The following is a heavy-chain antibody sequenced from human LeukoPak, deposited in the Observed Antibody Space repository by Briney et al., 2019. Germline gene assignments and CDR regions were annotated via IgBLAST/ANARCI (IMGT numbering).Heavy chain of an antibody. Sequence: SVTLSLTCTVSGGSISGGGYYWSWIRQHPGKGLEWIGYIYYSGSTYYNPSLKSRVTISVDTSKNQFSLKLTPVTAADTAVYYCARASYYFDSSGYYSVGYFDYWGQGTLVTVSS. CDR2: IYYSGST. D-gene: IGHD3-22*01. CDR1: GGSISGGGYY. CDR3: ARASYYFDSSGYYSVGYFDY. V-gene: IGHV4-31*03. J-gene: IGHJ4*02.